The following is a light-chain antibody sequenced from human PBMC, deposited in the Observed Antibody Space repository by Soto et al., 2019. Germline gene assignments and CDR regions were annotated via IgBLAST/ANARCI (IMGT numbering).Light chain of an antibody. CDR1: QSLANSF. J-gene: IGKJ4*01. Sequence: EKEWTRAPGALCLAPGGRATLSCRASQSLANSFIAWSQQKPGQAPSLVIYGASTRATGTPARFSGSGSGTEFTLTISSLQSEDFAVYYCQQYIRWPPPFGGGTKVDIK. CDR2: GAS. V-gene: IGKV3-15*01. CDR3: QQYIRWPPP.